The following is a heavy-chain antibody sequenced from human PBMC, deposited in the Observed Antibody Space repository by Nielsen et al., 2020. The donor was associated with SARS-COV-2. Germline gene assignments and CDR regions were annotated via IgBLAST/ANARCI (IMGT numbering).Heavy chain of an antibody. CDR1: DFTFSDYS. CDR2: IDFSSKYI. V-gene: IGHV3-21*01. CDR3: ARGGRGHGFFDS. J-gene: IGHJ4*02. D-gene: IGHD3-10*01. Sequence: GGSLRLSCAASDFTFSDYSMNWVRQAPGKGLEWVSSIDFSSKYIFYADSVRGRFTISSDNTRKSLFLQMNSLRAEDTALYYCARGGRGHGFFDSWGQGTLVTVSS.